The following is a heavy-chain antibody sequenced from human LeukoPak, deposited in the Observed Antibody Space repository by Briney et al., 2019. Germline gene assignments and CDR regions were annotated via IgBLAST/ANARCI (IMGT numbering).Heavy chain of an antibody. Sequence: GGSLRLSCAASGFTFSTYAMNWVRQAPGKGLEWVSAISGSGGSASYTDSVKGRFAISRDNSKSTLYLQMNSLRAEDTAVYYCAKDGKYCGSATCHQYFDYWGQGTLVTVSS. CDR1: GFTFSTYA. CDR3: AKDGKYCGSATCHQYFDY. D-gene: IGHD2-2*01. V-gene: IGHV3-23*01. CDR2: ISGSGGSA. J-gene: IGHJ4*02.